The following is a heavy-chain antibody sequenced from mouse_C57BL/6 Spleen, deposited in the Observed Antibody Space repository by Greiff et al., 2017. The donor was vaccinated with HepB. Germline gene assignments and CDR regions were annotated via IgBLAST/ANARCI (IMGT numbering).Heavy chain of an antibody. Sequence: VQLQQSGAELVRPGASVTLSCKASGYTFTDYEMHWVKQTPVHGLEWIGAIDPETGGTAYNQKFKGKAKLTADKSSSTAYMELRSLTSEESAVYYCTRNYGSGFAYWGQGTLVTVSA. CDR2: IDPETGGT. D-gene: IGHD1-1*01. CDR1: GYTFTDYE. J-gene: IGHJ3*01. V-gene: IGHV1-15*01. CDR3: TRNYGSGFAY.